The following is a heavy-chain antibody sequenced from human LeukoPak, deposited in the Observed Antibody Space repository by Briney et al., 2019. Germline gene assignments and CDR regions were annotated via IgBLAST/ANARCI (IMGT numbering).Heavy chain of an antibody. CDR3: ARTGGTIDY. CDR2: IYYSGST. CDR1: GGSISSGDYY. V-gene: IGHV4-30-4*01. Sequence: SETLSLTCTVSGGSISSGDYYWCWIRQPPGKGLEWIGYIYYSGSTYYNPSLKSRVTISVDTSKNQFSLKLNSVTAADTAVYYCARTGGTIDYWGQGTLVTVSS. D-gene: IGHD2-8*02. J-gene: IGHJ4*02.